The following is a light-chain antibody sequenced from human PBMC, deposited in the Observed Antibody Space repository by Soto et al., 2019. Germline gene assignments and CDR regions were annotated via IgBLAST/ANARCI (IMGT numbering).Light chain of an antibody. CDR2: SIN. CDR1: TGAVTSGYY. J-gene: IGLJ3*02. Sequence: QTVVTQEPSLTVSPGETVTLTCASSTGAVTSGYYPNWFQQKPGQAPRPLIYSINNKHSWTPARFSGSLLGDKAALTLSGVQPEDEAEYYCLLYHDGAQVFGGGTKVTVL. V-gene: IGLV7-43*01. CDR3: LLYHDGAQV.